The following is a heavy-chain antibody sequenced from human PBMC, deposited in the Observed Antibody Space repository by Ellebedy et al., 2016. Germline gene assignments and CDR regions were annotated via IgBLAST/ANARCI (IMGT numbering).Heavy chain of an antibody. D-gene: IGHD6-19*01. CDR1: EYSFTSYW. CDR3: ARLYSSGWPDY. Sequence: GGSLRLXXKGSEYSFTSYWIAWVRQMPGKGLEWMGIIYPGDSDTRYSPSFQGQVTISADKSISTAYLQWSSLKASDTAMYYCARLYSSGWPDYWGQGTLVTVSS. J-gene: IGHJ4*02. V-gene: IGHV5-51*01. CDR2: IYPGDSDT.